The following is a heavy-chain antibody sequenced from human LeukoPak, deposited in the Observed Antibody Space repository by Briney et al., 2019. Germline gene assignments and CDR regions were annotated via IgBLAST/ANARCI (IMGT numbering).Heavy chain of an antibody. V-gene: IGHV3-48*03. Sequence: QTGRSLTLSCAASGFTFSSYEMNWVRQAPGQGLDWDSYIRSYGSTKYYADSVKGRFTISRDNAKNSLYLQMNSLRVEDTAVYYCAREFRGSNNFDYWGQGSLVTVSS. CDR2: IRSYGSTK. CDR3: AREFRGSNNFDY. D-gene: IGHD3-10*01. CDR1: GFTFSSYE. J-gene: IGHJ4*02.